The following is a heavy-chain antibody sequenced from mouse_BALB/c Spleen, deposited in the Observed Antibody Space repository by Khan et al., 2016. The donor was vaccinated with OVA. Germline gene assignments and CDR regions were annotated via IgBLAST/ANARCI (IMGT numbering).Heavy chain of an antibody. Sequence: EVELVESGGGLVKPGGSLKLSCAASGFNFSDYYMYWVRQTPEKRLEWVATISDTSTYTYYRDNVKGRFTISRDDATNNLYLQMSSLKSEDTAIYYCARGHYGNPFAYWGQGTLVTVSP. V-gene: IGHV5-4*02. J-gene: IGHJ3*01. CDR3: ARGHYGNPFAY. D-gene: IGHD2-1*01. CDR2: ISDTSTYT. CDR1: GFNFSDYY.